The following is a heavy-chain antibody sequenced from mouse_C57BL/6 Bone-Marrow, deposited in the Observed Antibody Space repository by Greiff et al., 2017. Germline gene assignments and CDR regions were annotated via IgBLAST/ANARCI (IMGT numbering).Heavy chain of an antibody. J-gene: IGHJ4*01. CDR1: GYSITSGYY. Sequence: EVKVEESGPGLVKPSQSLSLTCSVTGYSITSGYYWNWIRQFPGNKLEWMGYISYDGSNNYNPSLKNRISITRDTSKNQFFLKLNSVTTEDTATYYCARDAMDYGGQGTSVTVAS. V-gene: IGHV3-6*01. CDR2: ISYDGSN. CDR3: ARDAMDY.